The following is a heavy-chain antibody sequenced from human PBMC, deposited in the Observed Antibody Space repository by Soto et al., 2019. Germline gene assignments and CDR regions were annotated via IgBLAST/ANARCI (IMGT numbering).Heavy chain of an antibody. V-gene: IGHV3-30-3*01. CDR2: ISYDGSNK. J-gene: IGHJ4*02. CDR1: GFTFSSYA. D-gene: IGHD6-6*01. CDR3: ARGPHSSLVDYFDY. Sequence: QVQLVESGGGVVQPGRSLRLSCAASGFTFSSYAIHWVRQAPGKGLEWVAVISYDGSNKYYADSVKGRFTISRDNSKNTLYLQMNSLRAEDTAVYYCARGPHSSLVDYFDYWGQGTLVTVSS.